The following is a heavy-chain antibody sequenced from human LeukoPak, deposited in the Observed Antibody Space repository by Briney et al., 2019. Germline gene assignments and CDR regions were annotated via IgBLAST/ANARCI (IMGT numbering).Heavy chain of an antibody. J-gene: IGHJ4*02. CDR2: IDWTGGST. Sequence: PGGSLRLSCAASGFTFSSYTMNWVRQTPGKGLEWVSGIDWTGGSTGYADSVKGRFTISRNNAKTSLYLQMNSLRAEDTALYYCARRAMIVVATPAVDYWGQGTLVTVSS. V-gene: IGHV3-20*04. D-gene: IGHD3-22*01. CDR3: ARRAMIVVATPAVDY. CDR1: GFTFSSYT.